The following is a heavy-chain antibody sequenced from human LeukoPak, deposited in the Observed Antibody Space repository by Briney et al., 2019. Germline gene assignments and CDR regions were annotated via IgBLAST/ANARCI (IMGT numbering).Heavy chain of an antibody. J-gene: IGHJ4*02. CDR3: AKSGYCSGGSCYFYFDY. V-gene: IGHV3-30-3*02. D-gene: IGHD2-15*01. CDR2: ISYDGSNK. Sequence: GKSLRPSCAASGFTFSGYPIHWVRQAPGKGLEWVAVISYDGSNKYYADSVKGRFTISRDNSKNTLYLQMNSLRAEDTAVYYCAKSGYCSGGSCYFYFDYWGQGTLVTVSS. CDR1: GFTFSGYP.